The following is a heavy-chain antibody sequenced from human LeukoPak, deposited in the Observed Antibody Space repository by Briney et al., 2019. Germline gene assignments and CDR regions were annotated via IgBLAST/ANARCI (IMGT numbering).Heavy chain of an antibody. CDR3: ARGEVVPAAIASPVDY. V-gene: IGHV3-21*01. D-gene: IGHD2-2*02. CDR1: GFTFSSYS. CDR2: ISSSSSYI. Sequence: GGSLRLSCAASGFTFSSYSMNWVRQAPVKGLEWVSSISSSSSYIYYADSVKGRFTISRDNAKNSLYLQMNSLRAEDTAVYYCARGEVVPAAIASPVDYWGQGTLVTVSS. J-gene: IGHJ4*02.